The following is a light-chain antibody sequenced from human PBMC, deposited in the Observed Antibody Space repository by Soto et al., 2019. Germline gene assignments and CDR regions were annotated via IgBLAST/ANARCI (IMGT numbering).Light chain of an antibody. CDR2: GAS. Sequence: EIVLTQSPGTLSLSPGERATHSCRASQSVSSSYLAWYQQKPGQAPRLLIYGASSRATGIPDRFSGSGSGTDFTLTISRLEPEDFAVYYFQQYGRSFTCTFGQGTKVEIK. V-gene: IGKV3-20*01. CDR1: QSVSSSY. CDR3: QQYGRSFTCT. J-gene: IGKJ1*01.